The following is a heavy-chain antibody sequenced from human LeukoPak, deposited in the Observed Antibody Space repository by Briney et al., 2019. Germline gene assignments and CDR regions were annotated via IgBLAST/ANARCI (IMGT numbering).Heavy chain of an antibody. D-gene: IGHD3-22*01. V-gene: IGHV3-23*01. Sequence: GGSLRLSCAASGFTFSSYAMSWVRQAPGKGLEWVSATSGSGDGTFYADSVKGRFTISRDNSKNTLYLQMNSLRAEDTAIYNCAKLRDFFDSSGQFDYWGQGTLVTVSS. J-gene: IGHJ4*02. CDR2: TSGSGDGT. CDR1: GFTFSSYA. CDR3: AKLRDFFDSSGQFDY.